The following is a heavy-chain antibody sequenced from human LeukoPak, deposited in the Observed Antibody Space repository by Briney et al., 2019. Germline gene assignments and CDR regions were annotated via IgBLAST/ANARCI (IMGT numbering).Heavy chain of an antibody. V-gene: IGHV4-59*01. Sequence: SETLSLTCTVSGDSISGDYWSWIRQPPGKTLEWIGEIYYSGSTKYNPSLKSRLTISVDTPRNQFSLKLTSVTAADTAVYYCARGSSSPDYWGQGTLVTVSS. CDR2: IYYSGST. CDR1: GDSISGDY. CDR3: ARGSSSPDY. J-gene: IGHJ4*02. D-gene: IGHD6-13*01.